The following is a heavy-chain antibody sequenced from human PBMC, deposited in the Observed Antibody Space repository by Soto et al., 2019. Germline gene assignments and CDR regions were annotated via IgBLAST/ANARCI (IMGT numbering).Heavy chain of an antibody. V-gene: IGHV4-59*11. Sequence: SETLSLTCTVSGGYITNHYWGWIRQPPGKGLEWMGYLYYSGTTNYNPSLKSRLTMSVDTSKNQFSLSLTSVTAADTAVYYCARGHYNFWSGYPCFDYWGQGTLVTVSS. CDR2: LYYSGTT. CDR3: ARGHYNFWSGYPCFDY. D-gene: IGHD3-3*01. J-gene: IGHJ4*02. CDR1: GGYITNHY.